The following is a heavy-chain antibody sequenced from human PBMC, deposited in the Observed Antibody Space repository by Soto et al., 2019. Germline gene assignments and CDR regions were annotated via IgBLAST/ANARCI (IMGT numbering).Heavy chain of an antibody. V-gene: IGHV3-23*01. CDR3: AKDRLDYGYYGSGSYYNSA. CDR2: ISGSGGST. J-gene: IGHJ5*02. Sequence: PGGSLRLSCAASGFTFSSYAMSWVRQAPGKGLEWVSAISGSGGSTYYADSVKGRFTISRDNSKNTLYLQMNSLRAEDTAVYYCAKDRLDYGYYGSGSYYNSAWGQGTLVTVPQ. CDR1: GFTFSSYA. D-gene: IGHD3-10*01.